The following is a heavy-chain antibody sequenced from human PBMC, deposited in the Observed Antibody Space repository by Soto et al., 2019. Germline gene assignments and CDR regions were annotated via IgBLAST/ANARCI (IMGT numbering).Heavy chain of an antibody. D-gene: IGHD3-9*01. CDR2: IYYSGST. CDR1: GGSISSSSYY. CDR3: ARRGDILTGGYHFDY. V-gene: IGHV4-39*01. Sequence: QLQLQESGPGLVKPSETLSLTCTVSGGSISSSSYYWGWIRQPPGKGLEWIGSIYYSGSTYYNPSLKSRVTISVDTSKNQFSLKLSSVTAADTAVYYCARRGDILTGGYHFDYWGQGTLVTVSS. J-gene: IGHJ4*02.